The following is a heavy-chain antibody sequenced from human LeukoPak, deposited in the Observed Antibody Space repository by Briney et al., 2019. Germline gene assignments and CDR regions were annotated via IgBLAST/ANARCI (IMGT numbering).Heavy chain of an antibody. J-gene: IGHJ6*04. CDR2: ICGSATAT. Sequence: GGSLRLSCAASGFTFSDYYMSWIRQAPGKGLEWVSFICGSATATYYADSVKGRFTLSRDSSKNTLYLQMNSLRPEDSAVYYCARDIYYGSGTPMQYGMDVWGAGTTVTVPS. CDR3: ARDIYYGSGTPMQYGMDV. CDR1: GFTFSDYY. D-gene: IGHD3-10*01. V-gene: IGHV3-11*01.